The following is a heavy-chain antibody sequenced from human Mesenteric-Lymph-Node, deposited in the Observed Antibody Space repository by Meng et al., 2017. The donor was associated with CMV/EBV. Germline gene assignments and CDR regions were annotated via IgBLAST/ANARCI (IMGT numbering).Heavy chain of an antibody. V-gene: IGHV4-34*01. D-gene: IGHD3-10*01. Sequence: QGQLEQLCTVLLTPPVTLSLTCPFYGGSFRVYYWSCIRQHPGKGLEWIGEIHHSGSTNYNPSLKSRVTISVDTSKNQFSLKVTSVTAADTAVYYCSPCVGSGSSNWFDPWGQGTLVTVSS. CDR2: IHHSGST. CDR1: GGSFRVYY. CDR3: SPCVGSGSSNWFDP. J-gene: IGHJ5*02.